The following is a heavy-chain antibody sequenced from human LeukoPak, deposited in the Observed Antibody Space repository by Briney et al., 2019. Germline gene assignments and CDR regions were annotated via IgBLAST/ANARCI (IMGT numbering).Heavy chain of an antibody. CDR1: GGTFSSYA. Sequence: SVKVSCKASGGTFSSYAISWVRQAPGQGLEWMGGIIPILGTANYAQKFQGRVTITADKSTSTAYMELSSLRSEDTAVYYCARDLSGVALGYWGQGTLVTVSS. CDR3: ARDLSGVALGY. CDR2: IIPILGTA. J-gene: IGHJ4*02. V-gene: IGHV1-69*10. D-gene: IGHD3-10*01.